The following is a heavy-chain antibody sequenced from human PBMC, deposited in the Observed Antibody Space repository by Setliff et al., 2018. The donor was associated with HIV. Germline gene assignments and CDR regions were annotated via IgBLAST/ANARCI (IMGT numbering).Heavy chain of an antibody. Sequence: ASVKVSCKTSGYIFSNYGISWVRQAPGQGLEWMGWFSVHNGNVHYAQSFQDRVTLTIDTSTSTAYMELRSLRSDDTAVYFCAREHSTTWPYFDFWGQGTLVTVSS. CDR1: GYIFSNYG. J-gene: IGHJ4*02. V-gene: IGHV1-18*04. D-gene: IGHD6-13*01. CDR3: AREHSTTWPYFDF. CDR2: FSVHNGNV.